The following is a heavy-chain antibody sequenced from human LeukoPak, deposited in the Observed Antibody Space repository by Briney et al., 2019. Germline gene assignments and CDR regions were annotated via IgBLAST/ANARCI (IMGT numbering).Heavy chain of an antibody. Sequence: PSETLSLTCTVSGGSISSYYWSWIRQPPGKGLEWIGYIYYSGSTNYYPSLKSRVTITVDTSKNQFSLKLSSVTAADTAVYYCAREVYGGNAAFDYWGQGTLVTVSS. CDR2: IYYSGST. CDR3: AREVYGGNAAFDY. D-gene: IGHD4-23*01. J-gene: IGHJ4*02. V-gene: IGHV4-59*01. CDR1: GGSISSYY.